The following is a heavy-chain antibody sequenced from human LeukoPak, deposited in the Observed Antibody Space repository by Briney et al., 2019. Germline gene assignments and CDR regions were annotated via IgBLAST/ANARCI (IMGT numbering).Heavy chain of an antibody. D-gene: IGHD5-18*01. CDR1: GGTFISYA. CDR2: IIPILGIA. CDR3: AIQRGYSYGSGDY. V-gene: IGHV1-69*04. J-gene: IGHJ4*02. Sequence: SVKVSCKASGGTFISYAISWVRQAPGQGLEWMGRIIPILGIANYAQKFQGRVTITADKSTSTAYMELSSLRSEDTAVYYCAIQRGYSYGSGDYWGQGTLVTVSS.